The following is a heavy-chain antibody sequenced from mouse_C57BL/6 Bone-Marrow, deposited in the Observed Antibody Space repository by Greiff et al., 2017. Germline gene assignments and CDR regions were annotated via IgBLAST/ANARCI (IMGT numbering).Heavy chain of an antibody. J-gene: IGHJ4*01. CDR2: IDPSDSYT. V-gene: IGHV1-59*01. CDR3: ARSYDYVRYYAMDY. D-gene: IGHD2-4*01. Sequence: QVQLQQPGAELVRPGTSVKLSCKASGYTFTSYWMHWVKQRPGQGLEWIGVIDPSDSYTNYNQKFKGKATLTVDTSSSTAYMQLSSLTSEDSAVYYCARSYDYVRYYAMDYWGQGTSVTVSS. CDR1: GYTFTSYW.